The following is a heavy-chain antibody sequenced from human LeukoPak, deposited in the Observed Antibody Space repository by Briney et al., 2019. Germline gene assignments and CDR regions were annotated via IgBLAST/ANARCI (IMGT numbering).Heavy chain of an antibody. J-gene: IGHJ4*02. V-gene: IGHV3-49*04. CDR2: IRSKAYGGTT. D-gene: IGHD2-2*01. CDR1: GFTFGDYA. Sequence: PGRSLRLSCTASGFTFGDYAMSWVRQAPGKGPEWVGFIRSKAYGGTTEYAASVKGRFTISRDDSKSIAYLQMNSLKTEDTAVYYCTPDLIVVPAAIPYFDYWGQGTLVTASS. CDR3: TPDLIVVPAAIPYFDY.